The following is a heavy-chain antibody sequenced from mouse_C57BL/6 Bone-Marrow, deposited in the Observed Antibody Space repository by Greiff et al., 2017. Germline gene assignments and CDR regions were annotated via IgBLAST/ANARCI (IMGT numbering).Heavy chain of an antibody. J-gene: IGHJ3*01. V-gene: IGHV1-50*01. Sequence: QVQLQQPGAELVKPGASVKLSCKASGYTFTSYWMQWVKQRPGQGLEWIGEIDPSDSYTNYNQKFKGKATLTVDTYSSTAYMQLSSLISEDSAVYYCARDDYARFAYWGQGTLVTVSA. D-gene: IGHD2-4*01. CDR2: IDPSDSYT. CDR1: GYTFTSYW. CDR3: ARDDYARFAY.